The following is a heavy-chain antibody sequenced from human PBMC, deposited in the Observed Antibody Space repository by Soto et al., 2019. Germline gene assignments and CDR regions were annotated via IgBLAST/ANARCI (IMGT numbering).Heavy chain of an antibody. CDR1: GFTFSSYS. V-gene: IGHV3-21*01. J-gene: IGHJ4*02. CDR2: ISSSSSYI. D-gene: IGHD3-22*01. CDR3: ARDPLNYYDSSGYSFDY. Sequence: GGSLRLSCAASGFTFSSYSMNWVRQAPGKGLEWVSSISSSSSYIYYADSVKGRFTISRDNAKNSLYLQMNSLRAEDTAVYYCARDPLNYYDSSGYSFDYWGQGTLVTVS.